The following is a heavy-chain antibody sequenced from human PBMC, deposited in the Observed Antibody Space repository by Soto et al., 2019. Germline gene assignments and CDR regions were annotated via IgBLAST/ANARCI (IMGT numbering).Heavy chain of an antibody. V-gene: IGHV4-59*01. D-gene: IGHD3-22*01. CDR1: GGSISSYY. Sequence: SATLSLTCAVSGGSISSYYWSWIRQPPGKGLEWIGYIYYSGSTNYNPSLKSRVTISVDTSKNQFSLKLSSVTAADTAVYYCARQGGTYYYDSSGPPPIDYWGQGTLVTVSS. J-gene: IGHJ4*02. CDR2: IYYSGST. CDR3: ARQGGTYYYDSSGPPPIDY.